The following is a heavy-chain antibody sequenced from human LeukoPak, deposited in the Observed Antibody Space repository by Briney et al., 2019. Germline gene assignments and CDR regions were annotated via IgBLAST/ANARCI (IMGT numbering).Heavy chain of an antibody. CDR1: GFTFSSCA. V-gene: IGHV3-23*01. CDR2: ISGGGGNT. CDR3: AKGPLIEVAGTTWNY. D-gene: IGHD6-19*01. J-gene: IGHJ4*02. Sequence: GGSLRLSCAASGFTFSSCAMGWVRQAPGKGPEWASAISGGGGNTYYADSVKGRFTISRDNSKNTLYLQMNSLRAEDTALYYCAKGPLIEVAGTTWNYWGQGTLVAVSS.